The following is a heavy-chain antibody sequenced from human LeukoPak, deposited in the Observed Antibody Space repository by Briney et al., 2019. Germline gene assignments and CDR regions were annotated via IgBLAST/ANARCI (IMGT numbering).Heavy chain of an antibody. CDR2: IYYSGGT. Sequence: SETLSLTCTVSGGSVSSGSYYWSWIRQPPGKGLEWIGYIYYSGGTNYNSSLKSRVTISVDTSKNQFSLKLSSVTAADTAVYYCARRVTLTGRNWFDPWGQGTLVTVSS. J-gene: IGHJ5*02. CDR3: ARRVTLTGRNWFDP. D-gene: IGHD3-9*01. CDR1: GGSVSSGSYY. V-gene: IGHV4-61*01.